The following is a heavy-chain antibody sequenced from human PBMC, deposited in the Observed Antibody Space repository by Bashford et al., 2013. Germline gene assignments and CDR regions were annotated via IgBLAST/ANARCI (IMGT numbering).Heavy chain of an antibody. J-gene: IGHJ3*02. CDR3: ARGVSYSGGYDAFDI. D-gene: IGHD1-26*01. CDR2: ISPNSGGT. Sequence: WVRQAPGQGLEWMGWISPNSGGTSYAQKFQGRVTMTRDPSINTAYMELSRLRFDDTAVYYCARGVSYSGGYDAFDIWGQGTMVTVSS. V-gene: IGHV1-2*02.